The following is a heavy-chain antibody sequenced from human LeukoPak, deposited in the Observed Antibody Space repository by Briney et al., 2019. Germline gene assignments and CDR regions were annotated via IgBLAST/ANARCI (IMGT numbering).Heavy chain of an antibody. D-gene: IGHD1-26*01. CDR3: ARDRRYSGSSYLRWGQFFDY. Sequence: GGSLRLSCVASGFTFSSYNMSWVRQAPGKGLEWVSYISSSSSTVYYADSVKGRFTISRDNAKNSLYLQMNSLRAEDTSVYYCARDRRYSGSSYLRWGQFFDYWGQGTLVTVSS. V-gene: IGHV3-48*01. CDR2: ISSSSSTV. J-gene: IGHJ4*02. CDR1: GFTFSSYN.